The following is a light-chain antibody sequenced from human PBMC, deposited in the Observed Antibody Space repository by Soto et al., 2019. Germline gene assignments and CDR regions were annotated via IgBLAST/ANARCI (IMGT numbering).Light chain of an antibody. V-gene: IGLV2-14*03. Sequence: QSVLTQPASVSGSPGQAITIYCTGTSSDIGAYNFVSWYQHHPGKAPKLMLYDVNIRPSGVSNRFSGSKSGNTASLTISGLQAEDEAAHYCTSWTTSPTLILGGGTKRTVL. J-gene: IGLJ2*01. CDR3: TSWTTSPTLI. CDR2: DVN. CDR1: SSDIGAYNF.